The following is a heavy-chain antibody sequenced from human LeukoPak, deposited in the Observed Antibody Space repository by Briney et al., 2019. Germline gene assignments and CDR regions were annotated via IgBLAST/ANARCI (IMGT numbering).Heavy chain of an antibody. J-gene: IGHJ4*02. CDR2: IIPIFGTA. CDR3: ARHGSLTQPYQLLPYYFDY. CDR1: GGTFSSYA. D-gene: IGHD2-2*01. V-gene: IGHV1-69*13. Sequence: SVKVSCKASGGTFSSYAISWVRQAPGQGLEWMGGIIPIFGTANYAQKFQGRVTITADESTSTAYMELSSLRSEDTAVYYCARHGSLTQPYQLLPYYFDYWGQGTLVTVSS.